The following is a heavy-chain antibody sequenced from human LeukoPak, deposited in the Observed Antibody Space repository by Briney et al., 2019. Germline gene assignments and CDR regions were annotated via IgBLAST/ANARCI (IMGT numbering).Heavy chain of an antibody. Sequence: GASVKVSCKVSGYTLTELSMHWVRQAPGKGVEWMGGFDPEDGETIYAQRFQGRVTMTEDTSTDTAYMGLSSLRSEDTAVYYCATTRSGWYPRFDYWGQGTLVTVSS. V-gene: IGHV1-24*01. CDR1: GYTLTELS. CDR3: ATTRSGWYPRFDY. D-gene: IGHD6-19*01. J-gene: IGHJ4*02. CDR2: FDPEDGET.